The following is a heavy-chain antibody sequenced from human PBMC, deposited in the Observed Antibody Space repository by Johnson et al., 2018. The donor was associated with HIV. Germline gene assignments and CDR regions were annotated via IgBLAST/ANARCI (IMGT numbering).Heavy chain of an antibody. CDR1: GFTFTTYG. CDR2: ISYDGSSK. J-gene: IGHJ3*02. V-gene: IGHV3-30*18. D-gene: IGHD3-16*01. Sequence: QVQLVESGGGVVQPGRSLRLSCAASGFTFTTYGMHWVRQAPGKGLEWVAFISYDGSSKYYADSVKGRFTISRDNSKHTLDLKSKSLRAEDTAVYYCAKRLTYANSLDAFDIWGQGTMVTVSS. CDR3: AKRLTYANSLDAFDI.